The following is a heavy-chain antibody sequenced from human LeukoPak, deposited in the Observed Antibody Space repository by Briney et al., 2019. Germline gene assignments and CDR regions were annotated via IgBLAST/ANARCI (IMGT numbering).Heavy chain of an antibody. Sequence: GGSLRLSCAASGFSISSYAMNWVRQAPGKGLEWVASINHNGNVNYYVDSVKGRFTISRDNAKNSLYLQMSNLRAEDMAVYFCARGGGLDVWGQGATVTVSS. J-gene: IGHJ6*02. D-gene: IGHD3-16*01. CDR1: GFSISSYA. CDR3: ARGGGLDV. CDR2: INHNGNVN. V-gene: IGHV3-7*03.